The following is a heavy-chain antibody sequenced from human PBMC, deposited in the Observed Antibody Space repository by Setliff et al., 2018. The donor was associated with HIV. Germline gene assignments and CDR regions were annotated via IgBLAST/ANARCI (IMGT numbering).Heavy chain of an antibody. CDR3: ARAVNQNKAMVYRDRWGWYFDL. CDR2: INHSGNT. J-gene: IGHJ2*01. CDR1: GGSFRGYY. D-gene: IGHD5-18*01. V-gene: IGHV4-34*01. Sequence: SETLSLTCAVYGGSFRGYYWSWIRQPPGKGLEWIGEINHSGNTNYNPSLKSRVTISVDTSKNQFSLRLSSVTAADTAVYYCARAVNQNKAMVYRDRWGWYFDLWGRGTLVTVSS.